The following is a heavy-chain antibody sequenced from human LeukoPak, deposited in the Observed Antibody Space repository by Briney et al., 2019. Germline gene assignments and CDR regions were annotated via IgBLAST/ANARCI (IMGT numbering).Heavy chain of an antibody. Sequence: ASVKVSCKASGYTFTSYDINWVRQATGQGLEWMGWISAYNGNTNYAQKLQGRVTMTTDTSTSTAYMELRSLRSDDTAVYYCARAFQPPIYYYYYMDVWGKGTTVTVSS. D-gene: IGHD1-14*01. J-gene: IGHJ6*03. CDR3: ARAFQPPIYYYYYMDV. CDR1: GYTFTSYD. CDR2: ISAYNGNT. V-gene: IGHV1-18*01.